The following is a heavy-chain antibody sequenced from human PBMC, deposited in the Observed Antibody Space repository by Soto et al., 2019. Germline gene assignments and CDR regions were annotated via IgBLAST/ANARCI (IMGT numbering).Heavy chain of an antibody. Sequence: QVQLQESGPGLVKPSQTLSLTCTVSGGSITSGGYYWSWIRQHPGKGLESIGYIYYTGSTYYNPSLMSRVTISVDPSKNQFSPKPSSVTAADTAVYYRAAEVGFGPLFDYWGQGTLVTVSS. V-gene: IGHV4-31*03. CDR1: GGSITSGGYY. D-gene: IGHD3-16*01. J-gene: IGHJ4*02. CDR2: IYYTGST. CDR3: AAEVGFGPLFDY.